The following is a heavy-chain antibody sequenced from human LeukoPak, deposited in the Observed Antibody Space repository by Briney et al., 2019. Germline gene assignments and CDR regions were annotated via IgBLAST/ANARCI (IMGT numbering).Heavy chain of an antibody. Sequence: ESGPTLVNPTQTLTLTCTFSGFSLSTSGVGVGWIRQPPGKTLEWLALSYWNDEKRYSPSLRGRLTSTKDTSTNQVLLTMTNMAPVDTATYYCAHRSTTAYYWGQGTLVTVSS. J-gene: IGHJ4*02. D-gene: IGHD2/OR15-2a*01. CDR3: AHRSTTAYY. CDR2: SYWNDEK. CDR1: GFSLSTSGVG. V-gene: IGHV2-5*01.